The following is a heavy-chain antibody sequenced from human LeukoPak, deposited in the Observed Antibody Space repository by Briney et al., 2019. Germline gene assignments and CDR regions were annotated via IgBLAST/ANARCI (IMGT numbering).Heavy chain of an antibody. CDR2: IYDSGST. Sequence: SETLSLTCTVSGGSISTYYWSWIRQPPGKGLEWIGYIYDSGSTNYNPSLKSRVTISVDTSKNQFSLKLSSVTAADTAVYYCARDSGMYYDFWSGYSGGMDVWGQGTTVTVSS. V-gene: IGHV4-59*01. D-gene: IGHD3-3*01. CDR3: ARDSGMYYDFWSGYSGGMDV. J-gene: IGHJ6*02. CDR1: GGSISTYY.